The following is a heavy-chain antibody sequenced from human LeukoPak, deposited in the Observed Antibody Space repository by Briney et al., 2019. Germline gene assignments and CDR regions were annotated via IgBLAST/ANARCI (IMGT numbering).Heavy chain of an antibody. CDR3: ARHEGPGWFDP. CDR1: GGSISSYY. Sequence: SETLSLTCTVSGGSISSYYWSWIRQPPGKGLEWIGYIYYSGSTNYNPSLKSRVTISVDTSKNQFSLKLSSVTAADTAVYYCARHEGPGWFDPWGQGTLVTVSS. J-gene: IGHJ5*02. CDR2: IYYSGST. V-gene: IGHV4-59*08.